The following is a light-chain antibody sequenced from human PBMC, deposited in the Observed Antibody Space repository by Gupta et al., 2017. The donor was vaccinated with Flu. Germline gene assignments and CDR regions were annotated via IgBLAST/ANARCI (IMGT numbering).Light chain of an antibody. CDR1: SSDIGGFNL. CDR2: EAY. J-gene: IGLJ3*02. CDR3: CSYAGSSTLM. V-gene: IGLV2-23*01. Sequence: ALTPPASVSGSPGPAIHIPRTGSSSDIGGFNLVSWYQLHPDKAPKLLIFEAYKRPSGVSNRFSGSKSGNTASLTVSGLQAEDDGDYYCCSYAGSSTLMFGGGTKLTVL.